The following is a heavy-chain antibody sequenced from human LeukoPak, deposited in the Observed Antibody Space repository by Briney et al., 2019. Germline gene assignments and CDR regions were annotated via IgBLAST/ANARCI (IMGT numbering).Heavy chain of an antibody. CDR3: ARHEGGTTDAFDI. D-gene: IGHD2-2*01. J-gene: IGHJ3*02. V-gene: IGHV4-38-2*01. Sequence: NSPETLSLTCAVSGYSISSGYYWGWIRQPPGKGLEWIGSIYHSGSTYYSPSLKSRVTISVDTSKNQFSLKLSSVTAADTAVYYCARHEGGTTDAFDIWGQGTMVTVSS. CDR1: GYSISSGYY. CDR2: IYHSGST.